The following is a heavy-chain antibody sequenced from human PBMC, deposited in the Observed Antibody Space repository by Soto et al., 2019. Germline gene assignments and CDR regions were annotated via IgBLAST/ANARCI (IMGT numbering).Heavy chain of an antibody. CDR3: ARGLGDYYYFDY. D-gene: IGHD3-22*01. CDR2: VHYTGST. CDR1: DGSISRSTFY. V-gene: IGHV4-39*02. Sequence: SETLSLTCTVSDGSISRSTFYWGWIRQPPGKGLEWIGSVHYTGSTYYNPSLRSRVTMSVDSSKNHLSLKVSSVTAADTAVYYCARGLGDYYYFDYWGQGTLVTVSS. J-gene: IGHJ4*02.